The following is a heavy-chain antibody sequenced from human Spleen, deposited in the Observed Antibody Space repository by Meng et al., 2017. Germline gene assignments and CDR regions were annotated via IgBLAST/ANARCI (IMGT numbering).Heavy chain of an antibody. CDR3: ARSGCSGRSRYSEPVEY. D-gene: IGHD2-15*01. V-gene: IGHV5-51*01. J-gene: IGHJ4*02. CDR2: IYPDDSDT. CDR1: GYWFPTYW. Sequence: GESLKISCEGFGYWFPTYWIGWVRQMPGKGLEWMGIIYPDDSDTRYSPPFQGQVTISVDKSTNTAYLQWSSLEASDTAIYYCARSGCSGRSRYSEPVEYWGQGTLVTVSS.